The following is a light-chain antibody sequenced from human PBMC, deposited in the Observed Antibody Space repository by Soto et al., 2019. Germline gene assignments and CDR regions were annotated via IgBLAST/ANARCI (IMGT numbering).Light chain of an antibody. CDR2: GAS. CDR1: QNILRT. CDR3: HQYNNWPPWT. J-gene: IGKJ1*01. V-gene: IGKV3D-15*01. Sequence: VMTQSPVTLSVSPGDTATLSCKASQNILRTLAWYQQKPGQPPRLLIYGASTRVTGIPARFSGNGSGTEFTITISSMQSEDFAVYYCHQYNNWPPWTFGQGTKVEV.